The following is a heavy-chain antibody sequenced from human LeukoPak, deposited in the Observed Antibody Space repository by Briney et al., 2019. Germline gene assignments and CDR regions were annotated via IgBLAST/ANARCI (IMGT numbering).Heavy chain of an antibody. J-gene: IGHJ4*02. V-gene: IGHV1-69*04. CDR2: IIPILGIA. CDR3: AKDGTPGDY. CDR1: GGTFSSYA. D-gene: IGHD2-15*01. Sequence: GASVKVSCKASGGTFSSYAISWVRQAPGQGLEWMGRIIPILGIANYAQKFQGRVTITADESTSTAYMELSSLRSEDTAVYYCAKDGTPGDYWGQGTRVTVSS.